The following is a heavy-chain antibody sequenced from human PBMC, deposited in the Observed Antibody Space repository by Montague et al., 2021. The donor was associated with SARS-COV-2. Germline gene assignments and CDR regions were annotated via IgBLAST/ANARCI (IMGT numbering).Heavy chain of an antibody. D-gene: IGHD6-13*01. V-gene: IGHV4-39*01. Sequence: SETLSLTCSVSGVSISTSNYYWCWIRQPPGKVLGWIRSVYYSGSTYNXPPLNRRVTVSVDTSKNQFSMKISSVTAADTAVYFCAGQSASSPFDNWGQGTMVTVSS. CDR2: VYYSGST. CDR1: GVSISTSNYY. CDR3: AGQSASSPFDN. J-gene: IGHJ4*02.